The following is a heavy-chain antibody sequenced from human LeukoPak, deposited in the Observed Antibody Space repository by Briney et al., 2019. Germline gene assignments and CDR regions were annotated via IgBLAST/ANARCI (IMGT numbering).Heavy chain of an antibody. CDR1: GGSFSGYY. V-gene: IGHV4-34*01. D-gene: IGHD2/OR15-2a*01. J-gene: IGHJ6*03. CDR3: ARGRGMTFSYYYYYYMDV. CDR2: INHSGST. Sequence: SETLSLTRAVYGGSFSGYYWSWIRQPPGKGLEWIGEINHSGSTNYNPSLKSRVTISVDTSKNQFSLKLSSVTAADTAVYYCARGRGMTFSYYYYYYMDVWGKGTTVTVSS.